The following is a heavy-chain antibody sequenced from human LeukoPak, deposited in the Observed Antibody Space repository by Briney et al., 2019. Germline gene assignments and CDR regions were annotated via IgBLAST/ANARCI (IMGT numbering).Heavy chain of an antibody. CDR2: IRYDGSNE. V-gene: IGHV3-30*02. CDR3: ARDTGYYDSSGYYNVWFDY. J-gene: IGHJ4*02. D-gene: IGHD3-22*01. Sequence: PGGSLRLSRAASGFTFSSYGMHWVRQAPGKGLEWVSFIRYDGSNEYYADSVRGRFTISRDNSKNTLYLQMNSLRAEDTAVYYCARDTGYYDSSGYYNVWFDYWGQGTLVTVSS. CDR1: GFTFSSYG.